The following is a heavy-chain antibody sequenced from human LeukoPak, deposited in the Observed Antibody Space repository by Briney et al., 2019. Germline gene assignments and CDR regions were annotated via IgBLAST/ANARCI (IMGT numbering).Heavy chain of an antibody. CDR3: ARGRYCSSTSCYRPPLDY. CDR2: MNPNSGNT. V-gene: IGHV1-8*03. Sequence: ASVKVSCKASGYTFTSYDINWVRQATGQGLEWMGWMNPNSGNTGYAQKFQGRVTITRNTSISTAYMELSSLRSEDTAVYYCARGRYCSSTSCYRPPLDYWGQGTLVTVSS. J-gene: IGHJ4*02. CDR1: GYTFTSYD. D-gene: IGHD2-2*02.